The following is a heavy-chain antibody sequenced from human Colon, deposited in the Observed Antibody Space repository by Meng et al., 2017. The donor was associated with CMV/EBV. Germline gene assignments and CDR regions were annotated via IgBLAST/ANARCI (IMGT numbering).Heavy chain of an antibody. CDR1: GFTFSRNS. D-gene: IGHD1-14*01. V-gene: IGHV3-23*01. J-gene: IGHJ4*02. CDR2: INGVGDTT. Sequence: GGSLRLSCAASGFTFSRNSMSWVRQAPGQGLEWVSGINGVGDTTYYADSVKGRFTISRDNSKNMLYLQMNSLRVEDTAIYYCVKDRTPDGLFEFDFWGRGTPVTVSS. CDR3: VKDRTPDGLFEFDF.